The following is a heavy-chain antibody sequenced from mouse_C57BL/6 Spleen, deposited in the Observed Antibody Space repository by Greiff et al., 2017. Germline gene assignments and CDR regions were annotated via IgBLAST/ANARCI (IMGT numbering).Heavy chain of an antibody. CDR3: ARRSSHYYAMDY. J-gene: IGHJ4*01. D-gene: IGHD1-1*01. CDR1: GFTFSDYY. Sequence: EVMLVESGGGLVQPGGSLKLSCAASGFTFSDYYMYWVRQTPEKRLEWVAYISNGGGSTYYPDTVKGRFTISRDNAKNTLYLQMSRLKSEDTAMYYCARRSSHYYAMDYWGQGTSVTVSS. V-gene: IGHV5-12*01. CDR2: ISNGGGST.